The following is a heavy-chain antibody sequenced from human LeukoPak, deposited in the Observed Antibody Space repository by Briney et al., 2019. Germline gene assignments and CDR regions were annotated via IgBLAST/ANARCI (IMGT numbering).Heavy chain of an antibody. CDR1: GGSISSYY. J-gene: IGHJ5*02. CDR3: ARKGYSYGYVGYSGGWYSNWFDP. CDR2: IYYSGST. D-gene: IGHD6-19*01. Sequence: PSETLSLTCTVSGGSISSYYWSWIRQPPGKGLEWIGYIYYSGSTNYNPSLKSRVTISVDTSKNQFSLKLSSVTAADTAVYYCARKGYSYGYVGYSGGWYSNWFDPWGQGTLVTVSS. V-gene: IGHV4-59*01.